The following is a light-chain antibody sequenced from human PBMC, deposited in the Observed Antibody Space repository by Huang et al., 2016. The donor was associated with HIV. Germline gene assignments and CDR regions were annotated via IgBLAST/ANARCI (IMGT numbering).Light chain of an antibody. J-gene: IGKJ2*01. V-gene: IGKV2-30*02. CDR3: MQCAHWPLYT. CDR2: KVF. CDR1: QSLVHGDGNTY. Sequence: DVVMTQSPLSLSVTLGQPASISCRSSQSLVHGDGNTYLNWFQQRPGQSPRRLIYKVFNRDSGVPGRFSGGGSGTDFTLKISRVEAEDVGVYYCMQCAHWPLYTFGQGTRLEIK.